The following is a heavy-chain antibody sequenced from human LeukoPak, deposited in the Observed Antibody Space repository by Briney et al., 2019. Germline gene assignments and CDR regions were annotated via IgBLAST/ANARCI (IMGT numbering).Heavy chain of an antibody. CDR1: GFSLSTSGLG. CDR3: ARDTTTSLLFDY. D-gene: IGHD1-1*01. J-gene: IGHJ4*02. V-gene: IGHV2-5*01. CDR2: IYWNGDK. Sequence: SGPTLVKPKQTLTLTCTFSGFSLSTSGLGVGWIRQPPGKALEWLALIYWNGDKRYSPSLKSRLTITKDTSKNQVVLTMTNMDPVDTATYYCARDTTTSLLFDYWGQGTPVTVSS.